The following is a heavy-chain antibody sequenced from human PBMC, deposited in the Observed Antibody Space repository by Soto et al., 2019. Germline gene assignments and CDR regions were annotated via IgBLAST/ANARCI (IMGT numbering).Heavy chain of an antibody. J-gene: IGHJ6*02. Sequence: GGSLRLSCAASGFTFDDYAMHWVRQAPGKGLEWVSYISSSGSTIYYADSVKGRFTISRDNAKNSLYLQMNSLRAEDTAVYYCAKQVVIRPRHVGMDVWGQGTTVTVSS. CDR1: GFTFDDYA. V-gene: IGHV3-48*03. D-gene: IGHD3-22*01. CDR2: ISSSGSTI. CDR3: AKQVVIRPRHVGMDV.